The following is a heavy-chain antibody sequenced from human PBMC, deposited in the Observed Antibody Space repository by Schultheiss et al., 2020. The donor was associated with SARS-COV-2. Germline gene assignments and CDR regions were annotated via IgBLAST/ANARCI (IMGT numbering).Heavy chain of an antibody. V-gene: IGHV3-23*01. Sequence: GGSLRLSCAGSGFPFNTYAMAWVHQLSGGGLQWVSSISATGDIRYYADSVKGRFTISRDNSKNTLFLQMNRLRVEDTALYYCATDDNIGWFRPYGLDVWGQGTTVTVSS. CDR2: ISATGDIR. D-gene: IGHD6-19*01. J-gene: IGHJ6*02. CDR3: ATDDNIGWFRPYGLDV. CDR1: GFPFNTYA.